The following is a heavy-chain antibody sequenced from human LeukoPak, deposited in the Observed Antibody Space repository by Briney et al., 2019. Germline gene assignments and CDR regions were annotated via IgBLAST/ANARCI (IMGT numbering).Heavy chain of an antibody. CDR3: ARAVTRAYYYNGMDV. CDR1: GGSFSGYY. J-gene: IGHJ6*02. CDR2: INHSGGT. Sequence: AETLSLTCGVSGGSFSGYYWSWVRQPPGKGLEWIGEINHSGGTNYNPSLKSRVTISIDTSKNQFSLNLSSVTDADTAVYYCARAVTRAYYYNGMDVWGQGTSVTVSS. V-gene: IGHV4-34*01. D-gene: IGHD4-17*01.